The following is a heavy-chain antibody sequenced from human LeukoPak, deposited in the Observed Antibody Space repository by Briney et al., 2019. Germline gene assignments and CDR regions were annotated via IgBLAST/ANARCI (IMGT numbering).Heavy chain of an antibody. Sequence: GRSLRLSCAASGFTFSSYAMHWVRQAPGKGLEWVAVISYDGSNKYYADSVKGRFTISRDNSKNTLYLQMNSLRAEDTAVYYCASEGRYYDILTGYYKASPGYWGQGTLVTVSS. V-gene: IGHV3-30*14. D-gene: IGHD3-9*01. J-gene: IGHJ4*02. CDR1: GFTFSSYA. CDR2: ISYDGSNK. CDR3: ASEGRYYDILTGYYKASPGY.